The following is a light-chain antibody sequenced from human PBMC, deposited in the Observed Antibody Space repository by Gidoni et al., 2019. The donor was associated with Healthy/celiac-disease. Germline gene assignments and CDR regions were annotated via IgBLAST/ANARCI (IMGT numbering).Light chain of an antibody. CDR1: QGISSY. CDR2: AAS. J-gene: IGKJ1*01. Sequence: DIQLTQSPSFLSASVGDRVTITCRASQGISSYLAWYQQKPGKAPKRLIYAASTLQSGVPSRFSGSGSGTEFTLTISSLQPEDFATYYCQQRWTFGQGTKVEIK. V-gene: IGKV1-9*01. CDR3: QQRWT.